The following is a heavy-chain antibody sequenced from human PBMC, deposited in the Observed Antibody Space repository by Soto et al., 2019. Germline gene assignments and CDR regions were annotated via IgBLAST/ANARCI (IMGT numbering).Heavy chain of an antibody. J-gene: IGHJ4*02. CDR3: ARSPLTHSYAQFDS. D-gene: IGHD3-16*01. Sequence: SSETLSLTCTVSGGSLNNYYWSWIRQPAGKGLEWIGRIYTVGSTNYNPSLKSRVTMSIDTSKNQFSLRLTSVTAADTAVYYCARSPLTHSYAQFDSWGQGSLATVSS. CDR2: IYTVGST. CDR1: GGSLNNYY. V-gene: IGHV4-4*07.